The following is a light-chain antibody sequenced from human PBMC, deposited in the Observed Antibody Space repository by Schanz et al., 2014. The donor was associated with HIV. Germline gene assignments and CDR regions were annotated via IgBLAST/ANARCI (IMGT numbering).Light chain of an antibody. CDR2: GAS. CDR3: QQYNSWPRT. J-gene: IGKJ1*01. Sequence: MTQSPATLSVSPGERATLSCRASQSVSSNLAWYQQKPGQAPRLLIFGASTRATGVPASFSGSGSGAEFTLTISSLQSEDFAVYYCQQYNSWPRTFGQGTKVEIK. V-gene: IGKV3-15*01. CDR1: QSVSSN.